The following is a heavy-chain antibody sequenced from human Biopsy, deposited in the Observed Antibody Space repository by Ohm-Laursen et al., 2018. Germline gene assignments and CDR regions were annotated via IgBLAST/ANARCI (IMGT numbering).Heavy chain of an antibody. CDR2: IKGDGSEE. D-gene: IGHD1-26*01. J-gene: IGHJ4*02. CDR1: GFVFSSHW. V-gene: IGHV3-7*01. CDR3: AREIEGYYRPSDY. Sequence: SLRLSCAASGFVFSSHWMSWVRQAPGKGLEWVADIKGDGSEEFYVDSVKGRFAISRDNARDLVFLQMNNVRAEDTGVYYCAREIEGYYRPSDYWGQGTLVTVSS.